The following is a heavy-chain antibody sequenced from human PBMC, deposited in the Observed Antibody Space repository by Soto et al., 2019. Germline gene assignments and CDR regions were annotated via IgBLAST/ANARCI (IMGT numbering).Heavy chain of an antibody. CDR2: ISSDGSNK. D-gene: IGHD2-15*01. CDR1: GFTFSSFG. CDR3: AKEPGDCSGGSCNRGGNWFDP. Sequence: QVQLVESGGGVVQPGRSLRLSCAASGFTFSSFGMHWVRQAPGKGLECVAVISSDGSNKYYADSVKCRFTISRDNSKNTLDREMNSRRAEDTAVYDGAKEPGDCSGGSCNRGGNWFDPWGQGTLVTVSS. J-gene: IGHJ5*02. V-gene: IGHV3-30*18.